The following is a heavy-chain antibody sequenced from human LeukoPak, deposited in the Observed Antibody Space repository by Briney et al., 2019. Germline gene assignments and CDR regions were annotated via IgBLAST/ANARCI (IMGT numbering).Heavy chain of an antibody. J-gene: IGHJ4*02. CDR2: ISSSSSYI. CDR1: GFTFSSYS. V-gene: IGHV3-21*01. D-gene: IGHD2-15*01. Sequence: GGSLRLSCAASGFTFSSYSMNWVRQAPGKGLEWVSSISSSSSYIYYADSVKGRFTISRDNAKNSLYLQMNSLRAEDTAVYYWGGEGGGFRSEVDYWGQETLVTVSS. CDR3: GGEGGGFRSEVDY.